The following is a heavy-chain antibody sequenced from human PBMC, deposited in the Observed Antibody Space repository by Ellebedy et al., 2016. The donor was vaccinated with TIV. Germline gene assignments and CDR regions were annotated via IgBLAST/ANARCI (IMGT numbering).Heavy chain of an antibody. CDR3: ARTDETTDFDY. CDR1: GYSFSTYW. V-gene: IGHV5-10-1*01. D-gene: IGHD2/OR15-2a*01. Sequence: GESLKISCKGSGYSFSTYWITWVRQMPGKGLEWMGRIDPSDSSTDYSPSFHGHVTISADKSISTAFLQWGSLKASDTAMYYCARTDETTDFDYWGPGTLVTVSS. CDR2: IDPSDSST. J-gene: IGHJ4*02.